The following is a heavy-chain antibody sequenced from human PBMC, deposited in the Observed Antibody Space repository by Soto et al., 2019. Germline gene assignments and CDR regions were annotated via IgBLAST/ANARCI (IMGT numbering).Heavy chain of an antibody. CDR3: ARDPGAYCSSRSCYAGYFDC. CDR1: GFSFSDYG. CDR2: IWHDGKNE. D-gene: IGHD2-2*01. V-gene: IGHV3-33*01. J-gene: IGHJ4*02. Sequence: GGSLRLSCAASGFSFSDYGMHWVRQPPGKGLEWVTGIWHDGKNEYYADSVKGRFTISRDNSKNTLYLQMNSLRVEDTAVYYCARDPGAYCSSRSCYAGYFDCWGQGTLVTVSS.